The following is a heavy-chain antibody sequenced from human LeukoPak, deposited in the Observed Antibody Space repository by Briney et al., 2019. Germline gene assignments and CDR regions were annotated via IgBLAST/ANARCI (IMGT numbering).Heavy chain of an antibody. CDR1: GGSISSSTYY. CDR2: IYYSGST. Sequence: SETLPLTCTVSGGSISSSTYYWGWIRQPPGKGLEWIGSIYYSGSTYYNPSLKSRVTISVDTSKNQFSLKLSSVTAADTAVYYCARLDYGDLIDYWGQGTLVTVSS. J-gene: IGHJ4*02. CDR3: ARLDYGDLIDY. D-gene: IGHD4-17*01. V-gene: IGHV4-39*01.